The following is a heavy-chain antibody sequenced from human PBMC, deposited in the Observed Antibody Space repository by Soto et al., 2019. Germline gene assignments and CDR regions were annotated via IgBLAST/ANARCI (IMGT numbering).Heavy chain of an antibody. CDR3: ARDRGDYYYYYYMDV. D-gene: IGHD1-26*01. J-gene: IGHJ6*03. CDR2: IYYSGST. Sequence: SETLCLTCTVSGGSISSYYWSWIRQPPGKGLEWIGYIYYSGSTNYNPSLKSRVTVSVDTSKNQFSLKLSSVTAADTAVYYCARDRGDYYYYYYMDVWGKGTTVTVSS. V-gene: IGHV4-59*01. CDR1: GGSISSYY.